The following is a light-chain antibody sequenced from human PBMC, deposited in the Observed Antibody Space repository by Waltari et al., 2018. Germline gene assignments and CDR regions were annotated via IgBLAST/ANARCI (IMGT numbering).Light chain of an antibody. Sequence: SYELAQPLSVSLALGQTARISCGVNNIENKNVHWYQQKPGQAPVLVIYRDRNRPSSIPERFSGSNSGNIATLTISRAQAGDEADFYCQVWDSSTVVFGGGTKLTVL. CDR2: RDR. V-gene: IGLV3-9*01. CDR1: NIENKN. CDR3: QVWDSSTVV. J-gene: IGLJ2*01.